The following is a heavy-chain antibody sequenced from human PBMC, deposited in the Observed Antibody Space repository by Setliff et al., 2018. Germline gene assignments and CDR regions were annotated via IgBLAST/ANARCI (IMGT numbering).Heavy chain of an antibody. J-gene: IGHJ4*02. CDR3: ARQTGEQLVDY. CDR2: IYTSEST. Sequence: SETLSLTCTVSGGSISSSSYYGGWIRQPPGKGLEWIGSIYTSESTNYNPTLKSRVTISVDTSKNQSSLKLSSVTAADTAVYYCARQTGEQLVDYWGQGTLVTVSS. D-gene: IGHD6-6*01. V-gene: IGHV4-39*01. CDR1: GGSISSSSYY.